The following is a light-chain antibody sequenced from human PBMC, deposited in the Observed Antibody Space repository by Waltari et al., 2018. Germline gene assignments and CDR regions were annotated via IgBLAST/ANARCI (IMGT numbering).Light chain of an antibody. Sequence: DIQMTQSPSSLSASVGDRVTITCRASQSITNYLNWYQQKVVKPPSLLIYAASSLQSGVPSRFSGSGSGTDFTLTINSLQPEDFATYYCQQSYSTPSFGPGTKVDIK. CDR2: AAS. CDR3: QQSYSTPS. V-gene: IGKV1-39*01. CDR1: QSITNY. J-gene: IGKJ3*01.